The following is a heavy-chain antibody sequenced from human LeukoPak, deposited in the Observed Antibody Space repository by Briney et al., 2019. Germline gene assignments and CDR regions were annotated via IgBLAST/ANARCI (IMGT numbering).Heavy chain of an antibody. Sequence: ASVKVSCEDSGYTFTSYGISWVRQAPGQGLEWMGWISAYNGNTNYAQKLQGRVTMTTDTSTSTAYMELRSLRSDDTAVYYCARRSYYYYGMDVWGQGTTVTVSS. V-gene: IGHV1-18*01. CDR1: GYTFTSYG. J-gene: IGHJ6*02. CDR2: ISAYNGNT. CDR3: ARRSYYYYGMDV.